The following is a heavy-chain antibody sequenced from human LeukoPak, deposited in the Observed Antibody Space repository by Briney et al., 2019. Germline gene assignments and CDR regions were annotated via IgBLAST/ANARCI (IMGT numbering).Heavy chain of an antibody. V-gene: IGHV3-74*01. CDR3: TGVSDY. J-gene: IGHJ4*02. CDR2: INPDGGAT. D-gene: IGHD2-8*01. Sequence: GGSLRLSCAGSGLTFSSYWVHWVRQAPGTGLVWVSGINPDGGATFYADSVRGRFTISRDNAKSTVFLQMNSLRAEDTAVYFCTGVSDYWGQGTLVTVSS. CDR1: GLTFSSYW.